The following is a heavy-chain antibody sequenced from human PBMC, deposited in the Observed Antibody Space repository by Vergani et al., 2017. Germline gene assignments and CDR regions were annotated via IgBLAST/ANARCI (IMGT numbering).Heavy chain of an antibody. Sequence: DVQLLESGGGLVQPGGSLRLPCAASDFTFSNYAMNWVRQAPGKGLEWVSGISGSGVSAYYTDSVKGRFTISRDNSKNMLFLQMNNLRTEDTAIYYCAKQYFVSGNYLFDYWGQGTLVTVSS. CDR2: ISGSGVSA. D-gene: IGHD3-10*01. CDR1: DFTFSNYA. J-gene: IGHJ4*02. V-gene: IGHV3-23*01. CDR3: AKQYFVSGNYLFDY.